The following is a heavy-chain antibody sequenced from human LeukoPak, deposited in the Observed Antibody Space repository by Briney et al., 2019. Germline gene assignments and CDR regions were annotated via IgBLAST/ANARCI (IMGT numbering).Heavy chain of an antibody. V-gene: IGHV3-30*04. Sequence: GRSLRLSCAASGFTFSSYAMHWVRQAPGKGLEWGAVISYDGSNKYYADSVKGRFTISIDNSKNTLYLQMNSLRAEDTAVYYCARARLGIAVAGGHNWFDPWGQGTLVTVSS. CDR2: ISYDGSNK. CDR1: GFTFSSYA. CDR3: ARARLGIAVAGGHNWFDP. D-gene: IGHD6-19*01. J-gene: IGHJ5*02.